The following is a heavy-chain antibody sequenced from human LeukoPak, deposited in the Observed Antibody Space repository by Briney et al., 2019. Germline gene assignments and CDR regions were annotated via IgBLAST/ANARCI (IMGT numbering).Heavy chain of an antibody. CDR1: GFTFSSYG. CDR3: ARDRSSTWSLDY. V-gene: IGHV3-30*02. J-gene: IGHJ4*02. Sequence: GGSLRLSCAASGFTFSSYGMHWVRQAPGKGLEWVAFIRYDGSNKYYADSVKGRFTISRDSSKNSLYLQMNSLRADDTAVYYCARDRSSTWSLDYWGQGTLVTVSS. CDR2: IRYDGSNK. D-gene: IGHD6-13*01.